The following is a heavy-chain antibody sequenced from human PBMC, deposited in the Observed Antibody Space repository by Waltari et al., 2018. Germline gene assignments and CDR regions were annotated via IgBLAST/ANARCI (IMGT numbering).Heavy chain of an antibody. CDR1: GFLVSNNY. CDR2: TKGGGNK. V-gene: IGHV3-53*01. Sequence: EVQLVESGGGLIQPGGSLRLSCAASGFLVSNNYLSWVRQAPGKGLEWVSVTKGGGNKFYSDSVKGRFTISTDDSSNTLSLQMNSLRVEDTAVYYCASDPGFANGMDGWGQGTTVTVSS. CDR3: ASDPGFANGMDG. J-gene: IGHJ6*02.